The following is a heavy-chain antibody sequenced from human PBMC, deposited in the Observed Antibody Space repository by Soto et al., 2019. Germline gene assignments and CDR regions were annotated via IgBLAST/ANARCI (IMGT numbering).Heavy chain of an antibody. CDR3: AGAAFGGLLEWLFSAHFDY. J-gene: IGHJ4*02. V-gene: IGHV3-21*01. Sequence: EVQLVESGGGLVKPGGSLRLSCAASGFTFSSYSMNWVRQAPGKGLEWVSSISSSSSYIYYADSVKGRFTISRDNAKNSLYLQMNSLRAEDTAVYYCAGAAFGGLLEWLFSAHFDYWGQGTLVTVSS. CDR1: GFTFSSYS. CDR2: ISSSSSYI. D-gene: IGHD3-3*01.